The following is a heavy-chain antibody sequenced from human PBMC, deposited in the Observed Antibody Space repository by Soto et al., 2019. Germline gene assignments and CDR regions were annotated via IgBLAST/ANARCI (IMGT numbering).Heavy chain of an antibody. J-gene: IGHJ6*02. CDR1: GGTFSSYT. D-gene: IGHD3-22*01. CDR3: AVTMIVVAPSDYGMDV. CDR2: IIPILGIA. V-gene: IGHV1-69*02. Sequence: GASVKVSCKASGGTFSSYTISWVRQAPGQGLEWMGRIIPILGIANYAQKFQGRVTITADKSTSTAYMELSSLRSEDTAVYYCAVTMIVVAPSDYGMDVWGQGTTVPVSS.